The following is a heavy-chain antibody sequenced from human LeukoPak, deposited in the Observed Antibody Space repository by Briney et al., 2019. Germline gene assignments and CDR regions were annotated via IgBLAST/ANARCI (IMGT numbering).Heavy chain of an antibody. D-gene: IGHD2-2*03. CDR2: ISDSGGNT. V-gene: IGHV3-23*01. J-gene: IGHJ4*02. CDR1: GFTFSIYG. Sequence: GGSLRLSCATSGFTFSIYGMSWVRQAPGKGLEWVSAISDSGGNTYYADSVKGRFTISRDNSKNTLYLQMNSLRAEDTAVYYCAKDPGQAGYCSSTSCYGGLDYWGQGTLVTVSS. CDR3: AKDPGQAGYCSSTSCYGGLDY.